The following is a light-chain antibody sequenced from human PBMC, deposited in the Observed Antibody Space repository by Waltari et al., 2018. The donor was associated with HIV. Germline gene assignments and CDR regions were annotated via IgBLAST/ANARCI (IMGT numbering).Light chain of an antibody. CDR2: DVS. CDR1: SSDVGGYNY. V-gene: IGLV2-11*01. Sequence: QSALTQPRSVSGSPGQSVTISCTGTSSDVGGYNYVSWYQQHPGKAPKLMIYDVSKRPSGVPVRFSASKSGNTASLTISGLQSEDEADYYCCSYAGSYTLVFGGGTKLTVL. J-gene: IGLJ2*01. CDR3: CSYAGSYTLV.